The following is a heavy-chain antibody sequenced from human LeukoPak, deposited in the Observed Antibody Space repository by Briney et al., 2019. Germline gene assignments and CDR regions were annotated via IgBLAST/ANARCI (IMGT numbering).Heavy chain of an antibody. CDR3: ASFADSSGYNAFDI. CDR2: TYYRSKWYN. Sequence: SQTLSLTCAISGDSVSSNSAAWNWIRQSPSRGLEWLERTYYRSKWYNDYAVSVKSRITINPDTSKNQFSLQLNSVTPEDTAVYYCASFADSSGYNAFDIWGQGTMVTVSS. CDR1: GDSVSSNSAA. V-gene: IGHV6-1*01. D-gene: IGHD3-22*01. J-gene: IGHJ3*02.